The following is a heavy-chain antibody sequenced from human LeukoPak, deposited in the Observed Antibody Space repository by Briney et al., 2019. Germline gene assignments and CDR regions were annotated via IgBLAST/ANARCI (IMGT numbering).Heavy chain of an antibody. D-gene: IGHD3-3*01. CDR1: GGSFSGYY. J-gene: IGHJ3*02. CDR3: ARGSSYYDFWSGSNPLGAFDI. CDR2: INHSGST. V-gene: IGHV4-34*01. Sequence: SSETLPLTCAVYGGSFSGYYWSWIRQPPGKGLEWIGEINHSGSTNYNPSLKSRVTISVDTSENQFSLKLSSVTAADTAVYYCARGSSYYDFWSGSNPLGAFDIWGQGTMVTVSS.